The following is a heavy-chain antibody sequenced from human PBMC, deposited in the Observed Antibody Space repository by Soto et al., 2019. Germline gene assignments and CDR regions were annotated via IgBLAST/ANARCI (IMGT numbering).Heavy chain of an antibody. CDR1: GFSFSSYA. V-gene: IGHV3-30*04. CDR3: ARDMYSSDYFVKWFEP. J-gene: IGHJ5*02. D-gene: IGHD6-19*01. Sequence: QVRLVESGGGVVQPERSLRLSCTASGFSFSSYAMYWFRQPPGKGLEWVAVISKDGMNKNYADSVKGRVTVSRDNANYSRDLQLNSLRGEDTAMYYCARDMYSSDYFVKWFEPWGQGTLVTVSS. CDR2: ISKDGMNK.